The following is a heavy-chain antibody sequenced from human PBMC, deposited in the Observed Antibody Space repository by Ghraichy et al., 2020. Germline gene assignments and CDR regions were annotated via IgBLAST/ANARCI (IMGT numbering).Heavy chain of an antibody. CDR2: IYYSGST. CDR3: ARVDPYGSGRPNWFDP. CDR1: GGSISSYY. Sequence: SETLSLTCTVSGGSISSYYWSWIRQPPGKGLEWIGYIYYSGSTNYNPSLKSRVTISVDTSKNQFSLKLSSVTAADTAVYYCARVDPYGSGRPNWFDPWGQGTLVTVSS. J-gene: IGHJ5*02. V-gene: IGHV4-59*01. D-gene: IGHD3-10*01.